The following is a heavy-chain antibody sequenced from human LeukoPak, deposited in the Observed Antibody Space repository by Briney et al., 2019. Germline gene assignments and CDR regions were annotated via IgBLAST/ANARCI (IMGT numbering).Heavy chain of an antibody. CDR1: GFTFCSYA. Sequence: GGSLRLFCAASGFTFCSYAMSWVRKSPGEGVEGVSPISGSGGRTYYADTVKGRFTISRDNSKITLYLQMNSLRAEDTDVYYCAKQIAAAGTPFDYWGQGTLVTVSS. CDR2: ISGSGGRT. J-gene: IGHJ4*02. V-gene: IGHV3-23*01. D-gene: IGHD6-13*01. CDR3: AKQIAAAGTPFDY.